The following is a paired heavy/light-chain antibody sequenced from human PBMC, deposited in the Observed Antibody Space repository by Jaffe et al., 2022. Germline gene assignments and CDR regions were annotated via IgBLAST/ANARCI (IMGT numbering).Heavy chain of an antibody. CDR2: INPSSGGT. CDR1: GYTFTGYY. D-gene: IGHD2-15*01. J-gene: IGHJ5*02. V-gene: IGHV1-2*06. Sequence: QLQLVQSGAEVKKPGASVKVSCKASGYTFTGYYIHWVRQAPGQGLEWMGRINPSSGGTNYAQKFQGRVTMTRDTSISTAYMELSGLTSDDTAMYYCARRVVGGDGLGPWGQGTLVTVSS. CDR3: ARRVVGGDGLGP.
Light chain of an antibody. Sequence: EIVMTQSPATLSVSPGERATLSCRASQSVSSNLAWYQQKPGQAPRLLIYGASTRATGIPARFSGSGSGTEFTLTISSLQSEDFAIYYCQQYNNGLWTFGQGTKVEIK. CDR2: GAS. CDR1: QSVSSN. CDR3: QQYNNGLWT. J-gene: IGKJ1*01. V-gene: IGKV3-15*01.